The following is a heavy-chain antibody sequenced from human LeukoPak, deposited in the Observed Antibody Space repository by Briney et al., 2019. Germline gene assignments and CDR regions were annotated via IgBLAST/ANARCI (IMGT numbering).Heavy chain of an antibody. D-gene: IGHD3-22*01. CDR1: GGSISSYY. V-gene: IGHV4-59*01. Sequence: PSENVSLTCTVSGGSISSYYWSWIRQPPGKGLEWIGYIYYNGYTKYNPSLKSRVTISVDTSKNQFSLNLSSVTAADTAVYYCARATYYDSSGYYRYFDYWGQGTLVTVSS. CDR2: IYYNGYT. CDR3: ARATYYDSSGYYRYFDY. J-gene: IGHJ4*02.